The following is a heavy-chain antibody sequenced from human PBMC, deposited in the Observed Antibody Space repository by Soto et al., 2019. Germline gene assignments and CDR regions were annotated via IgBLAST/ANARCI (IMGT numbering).Heavy chain of an antibody. V-gene: IGHV1-69*06. CDR1: GGTFGSYG. Sequence: QVQLVQSGAEVKKPGSSVKVSCKSSGGTFGSYGLSWVRQAPGQGLEWMGGIIPMFGTTHYAQQFQGRVTISADTSTSTAYMDLSSLRTDDTAVYYCARGVGDYPHYYGMDVWGQGTTVTVSS. CDR2: IIPMFGTT. CDR3: ARGVGDYPHYYGMDV. D-gene: IGHD4-17*01. J-gene: IGHJ6*02.